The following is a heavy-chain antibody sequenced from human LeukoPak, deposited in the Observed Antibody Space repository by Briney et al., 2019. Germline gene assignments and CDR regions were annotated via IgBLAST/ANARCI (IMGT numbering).Heavy chain of an antibody. Sequence: PSETLSLTCAVYGGSFSGYYWSWIRQPPGKGLEWIGYIYYSGSTNYNPSLKSRVTISVDTSKNQFSLRLSSVTAADTAVYYCARQYYYDSSGYYGLSGLDYWGQGTLVTVSS. CDR2: IYYSGST. J-gene: IGHJ4*02. D-gene: IGHD3-22*01. CDR3: ARQYYYDSSGYYGLSGLDY. V-gene: IGHV4-59*01. CDR1: GGSFSGYY.